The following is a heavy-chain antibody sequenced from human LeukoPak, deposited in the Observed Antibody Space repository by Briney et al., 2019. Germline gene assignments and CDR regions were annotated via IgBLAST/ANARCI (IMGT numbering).Heavy chain of an antibody. Sequence: SQTLSLTCTVSGGSISSGDYYWSWIRQPPGKGLEWIGYIYYSGSTNYNPSLKSRVTISVDTSKNQFSLKLSSVTAADTAVYYCAREQYSSGWYGGSDYWGQGTLVTVSS. CDR3: AREQYSSGWYGGSDY. CDR2: IYYSGST. D-gene: IGHD6-19*01. V-gene: IGHV4-30-4*01. J-gene: IGHJ4*02. CDR1: GGSISSGDYY.